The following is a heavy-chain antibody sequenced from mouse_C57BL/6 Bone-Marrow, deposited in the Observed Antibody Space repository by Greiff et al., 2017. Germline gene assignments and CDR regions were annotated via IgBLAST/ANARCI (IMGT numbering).Heavy chain of an antibody. CDR1: GFTFSSYT. Sequence: EVQVVESGGGLVKPGGSLKLSCAASGFTFSSYTMSWVRQTPEKRLEWVATISGGGGNTYYPDNVKGRFTIARDNAKNTLYLQMSSLRSEDTALYYSARRGGAGYFDGWGTGTTVTVSS. V-gene: IGHV5-9*01. CDR3: ARRGGAGYFDG. CDR2: ISGGGGNT. J-gene: IGHJ1*03.